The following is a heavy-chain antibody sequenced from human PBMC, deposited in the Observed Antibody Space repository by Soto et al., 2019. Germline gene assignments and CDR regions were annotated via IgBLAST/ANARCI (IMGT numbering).Heavy chain of an antibody. CDR2: TYYRSKWYT. CDR1: GDSVSSNSAT. J-gene: IGHJ5*01. CDR3: ARLIGDSWLDS. V-gene: IGHV6-1*01. Sequence: QVQLQQSGPRLVKPSQTLSLTCAISGDSVSSNSATWDWIRQSPSRGLEWLGRTYYRSKWYTDYAVSVKGRXTXNXXTSNNPLSLQLDSVTPDDTAVYYCARLIGDSWLDSWGQGTLVTVSS. D-gene: IGHD2-8*01.